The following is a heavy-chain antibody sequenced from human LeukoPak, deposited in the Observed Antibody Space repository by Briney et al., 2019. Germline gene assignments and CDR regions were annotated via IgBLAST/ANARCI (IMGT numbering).Heavy chain of an antibody. CDR2: IYYSGST. CDR1: GGSISSYY. Sequence: SETLSLTCTVSGGSISSYYWSWIRQPPGKGLEWIGYIYYSGSTNYNPSLKSRVTISVDTSKNQFSLKLSSVTAADTAVYYCARDAAYDFWSGSPFGAFDIWGQGTMVTVSS. J-gene: IGHJ3*02. D-gene: IGHD3-3*01. V-gene: IGHV4-59*01. CDR3: ARDAAYDFWSGSPFGAFDI.